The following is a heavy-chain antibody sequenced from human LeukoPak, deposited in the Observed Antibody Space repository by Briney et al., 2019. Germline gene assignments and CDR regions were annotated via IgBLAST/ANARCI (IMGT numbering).Heavy chain of an antibody. CDR3: ARDRRVYYYDSSGYRD. CDR1: GFTFSSYE. CDR2: ISSSGSTI. V-gene: IGHV3-48*03. D-gene: IGHD3-22*01. Sequence: TGGSLRLSCAASGFTFSSYEMNWVRQAPGKGLEWVSYISSSGSTIYYADSVKGRFTVSRDNAKNSLYLQMNSLRAEDTAVYYCARDRRVYYYDSSGYRDWGQGTLVTVSS. J-gene: IGHJ4*02.